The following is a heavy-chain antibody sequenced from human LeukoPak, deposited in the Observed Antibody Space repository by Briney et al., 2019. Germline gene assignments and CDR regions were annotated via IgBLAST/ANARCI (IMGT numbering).Heavy chain of an antibody. Sequence: SETLSLTCTVSDGAISSFYWSWIRQPPGKGLEWSGYIYYTGNTNSNPPLKSRVTISADTSKNQFSLKLSSVTAADTAVYYCASHLGSTSPFDYWGQGTLITVSS. V-gene: IGHV4-59*08. CDR2: IYYTGNT. J-gene: IGHJ4*02. CDR1: DGAISSFY. CDR3: ASHLGSTSPFDY. D-gene: IGHD2-2*01.